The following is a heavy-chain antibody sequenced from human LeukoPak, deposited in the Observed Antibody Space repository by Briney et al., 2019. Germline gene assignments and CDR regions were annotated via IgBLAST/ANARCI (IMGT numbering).Heavy chain of an antibody. CDR2: IYYSGST. CDR1: GGSISSYY. D-gene: IGHD4-23*01. J-gene: IGHJ4*02. CDR3: ARHVTTVVSSPLDY. Sequence: PSETLSLTCTVSGGSISSYYWSWMRQPPGKGLEGSGYIYYSGSTNYNPSLKSRVTISVDTPNTQFSLKLSSVTAADTAVYYCARHVTTVVSSPLDYWGQGTLVTVSS. V-gene: IGHV4-59*08.